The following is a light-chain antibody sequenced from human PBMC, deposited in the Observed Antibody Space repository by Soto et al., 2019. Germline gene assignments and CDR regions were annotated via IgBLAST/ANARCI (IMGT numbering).Light chain of an antibody. V-gene: IGLV1-40*01. Sequence: QTVVTQPPSVSGAPGQRVTVSCTGSSSNIGARYEVHWYQQLPGRAPKLLIYGNSNRPSGVPDRFSGSKSGTSASLAITGLQAEDEADYYCQSYDSSLSGYVFGTGTKVTVL. CDR3: QSYDSSLSGYV. J-gene: IGLJ1*01. CDR2: GNS. CDR1: SSNIGARYE.